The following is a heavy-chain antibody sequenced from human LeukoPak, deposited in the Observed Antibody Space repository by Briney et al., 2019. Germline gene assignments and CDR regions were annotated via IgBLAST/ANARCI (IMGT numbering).Heavy chain of an antibody. V-gene: IGHV4-59*08. CDR3: ARHGGSLGYFDN. D-gene: IGHD1-26*01. Sequence: SETLSLTCAVYGGSFSVYYWSWIRQPPGKGLEWIGYVYQSGTTSYNPSLKRRVTISADTSKNQFSLRVTSVTAADTAVYYCARHGGSLGYFDNWGQGTLVTVSS. J-gene: IGHJ4*02. CDR2: VYQSGTT. CDR1: GGSFSVYY.